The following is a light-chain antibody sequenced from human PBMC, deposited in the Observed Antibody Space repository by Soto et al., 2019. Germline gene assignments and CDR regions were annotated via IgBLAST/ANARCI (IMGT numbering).Light chain of an antibody. CDR1: QGISRW. CDR2: AAS. Sequence: DIQMTQSPSSVSASVGDRVTITCRASQGISRWLAWYQQKPGKDPKLLIYAASSLQSGVPSMFSGSGSGTELTLDLTSLQTDDLETYYCQQPHSGPQTFCGWTKVEIK. CDR3: QQPHSGPQT. V-gene: IGKV1-12*01. J-gene: IGKJ4*01.